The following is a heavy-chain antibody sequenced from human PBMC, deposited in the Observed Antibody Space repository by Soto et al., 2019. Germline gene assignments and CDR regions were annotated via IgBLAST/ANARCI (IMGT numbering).Heavy chain of an antibody. D-gene: IGHD1-26*01. V-gene: IGHV4-4*02. CDR3: ASSSGSYYYYYGMDV. J-gene: IGHJ6*02. Sequence: QVQLQESGPGLVKPSGTLSLTCAVSGGSISSSNWWSWVRQPPGEGLEWIGEIYHSGSTNYNRSLKSRVTISVDKSKNQFSLKLSSVTAADTAVYYCASSSGSYYYYYGMDVWGQGTTVTVSS. CDR1: GGSISSSNW. CDR2: IYHSGST.